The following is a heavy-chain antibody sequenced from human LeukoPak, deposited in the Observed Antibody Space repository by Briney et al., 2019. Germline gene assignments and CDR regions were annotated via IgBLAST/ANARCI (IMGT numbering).Heavy chain of an antibody. Sequence: PSETLSLTCAVYGGSFSGFYWSWIRQPPGKGLEWIGEIHHSGSTNYNPSLESRVIISVDTSKNQFSLKLSSVTAADTAVYYCARMREIAATGISGGDYWGQGTLVTVSS. V-gene: IGHV4-34*01. J-gene: IGHJ4*02. CDR2: IHHSGST. CDR1: GGSFSGFY. CDR3: ARMREIAATGISGGDY. D-gene: IGHD6-13*01.